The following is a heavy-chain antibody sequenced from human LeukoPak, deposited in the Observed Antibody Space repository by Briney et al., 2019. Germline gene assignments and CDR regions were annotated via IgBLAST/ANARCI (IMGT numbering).Heavy chain of an antibody. CDR2: ISGSGGNT. Sequence: PGGSLRLSCAASGFTFSYYYMSGVRQAPGKGLEWVSAISGSGGNTYYSDSVKGRFTISRDNSKNTLYLQMNSLRAEDTAIYYCAKGPMGRGFDYWGQGTLVTVSS. CDR3: AKGPMGRGFDY. D-gene: IGHD3-10*01. V-gene: IGHV3-23*01. J-gene: IGHJ4*02. CDR1: GFTFSYYY.